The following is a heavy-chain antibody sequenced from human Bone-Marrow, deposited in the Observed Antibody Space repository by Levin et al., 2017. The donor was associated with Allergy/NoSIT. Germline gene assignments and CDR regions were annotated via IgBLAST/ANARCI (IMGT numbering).Heavy chain of an antibody. CDR1: GYTFAGYY. V-gene: IGHV1-2*02. CDR2: ISPSTGGS. D-gene: IGHD6-19*01. CDR3: AGDMEEWLPTGGIDY. Sequence: GESLKISCKASGYTFAGYYLHWVRQAPGQGLEWMGWISPSTGGSKYGQKFQGRVSMTRDTSIDTAFMELSSLRSDDTAVYYCAGDMEEWLPTGGIDYWGQGTQVTVSS. J-gene: IGHJ4*02.